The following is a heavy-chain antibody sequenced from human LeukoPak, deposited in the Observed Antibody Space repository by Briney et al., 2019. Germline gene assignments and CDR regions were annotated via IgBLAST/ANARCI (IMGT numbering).Heavy chain of an antibody. Sequence: PGGSLRLSCAASGFTFSNYWLSWVRQAPGKGLEWVANINLHGSERYYLDSVKGRFTISRDNAKNSLYLQMNSLRAEGTAVYYCTCDLDRSDGLWGQGTMVTVSS. J-gene: IGHJ3*01. CDR2: INLHGSER. CDR3: TCDLDRSDGL. V-gene: IGHV3-7*03. CDR1: GFTFSNYW. D-gene: IGHD2-8*01.